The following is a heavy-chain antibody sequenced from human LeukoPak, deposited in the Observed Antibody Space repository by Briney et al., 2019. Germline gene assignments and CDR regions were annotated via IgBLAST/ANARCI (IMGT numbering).Heavy chain of an antibody. J-gene: IGHJ4*02. CDR3: ARDRSSSSRFDY. D-gene: IGHD6-13*01. V-gene: IGHV3-48*02. Sequence: GGSLRLSCAASGFTFSRYTMNWVRQAPGKGLEWVSYISSSSTIYYADSVKGRFTISRDNAKNSLYLQMNSLRDEDTAVYYCARDRSSSSRFDYWGQGTLVTVSS. CDR2: ISSSSTI. CDR1: GFTFSRYT.